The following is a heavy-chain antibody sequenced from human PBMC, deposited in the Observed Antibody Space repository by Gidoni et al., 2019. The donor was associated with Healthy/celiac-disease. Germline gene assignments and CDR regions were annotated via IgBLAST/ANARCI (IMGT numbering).Heavy chain of an antibody. V-gene: IGHV3-23*01. J-gene: IGHJ6*02. Sequence: EVQLLESGGGLVQPGGSLRLSCAASGFTFSSYAMSWVRQAPGKGLEWVSAISGSGGSTYYADSVKGRFTISRDNSKNTLYLQMNSLRAEDTAVYYCAKPLEQHRKYYYYGMDVWGQGTTVTVSS. CDR2: ISGSGGST. CDR3: AKPLEQHRKYYYYGMDV. D-gene: IGHD6-13*01. CDR1: GFTFSSYA.